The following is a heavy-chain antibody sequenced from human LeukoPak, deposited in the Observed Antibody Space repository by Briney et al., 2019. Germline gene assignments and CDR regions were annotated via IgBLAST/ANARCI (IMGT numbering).Heavy chain of an antibody. V-gene: IGHV4-31*03. J-gene: IGHJ4*02. CDR1: GGSISSGGYY. D-gene: IGHD3-9*01. Sequence: SQTLSLTCTVSGGSISSGGYYWSWIRQHPGKGLEWIGYIYYSGSTYCNPSLKSRVTISVDTSKNQFSLKLSSVTAADTAVYYCARVGDILTGYLDYWGQGTLVTVSS. CDR3: ARVGDILTGYLDY. CDR2: IYYSGST.